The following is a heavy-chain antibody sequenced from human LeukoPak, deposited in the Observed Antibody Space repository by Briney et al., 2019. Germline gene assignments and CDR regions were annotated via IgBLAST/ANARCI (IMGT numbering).Heavy chain of an antibody. CDR3: ARESGSGSHWDY. J-gene: IGHJ4*02. CDR2: IYYSGST. V-gene: IGHV4-59*01. Sequence: NPSETLSLTCTVSGGSISSYYWSWLRQPPGKGLEWIGYIYYSGSTNYNPSLKSRVTISVDTSKNQFSLKLSSVTAADTAVYYCARESGSGSHWDYWGQGTLVTVSS. D-gene: IGHD3-10*01. CDR1: GGSISSYY.